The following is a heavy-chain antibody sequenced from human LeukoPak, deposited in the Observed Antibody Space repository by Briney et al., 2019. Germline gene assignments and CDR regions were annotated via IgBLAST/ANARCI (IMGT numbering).Heavy chain of an antibody. D-gene: IGHD3-10*01. CDR1: GFTFSSYS. CDR2: ISSSSSTI. V-gene: IGHV3-48*01. Sequence: GGSLRLSCAASGFTFSSYSMNWVRRAPGKGLEWVSYISSSSSTIYYADSVKGRFTISRDNAKNSLYLQMNSLRAEDTAVYYCARPGGRDYGSGSLFGWGQGTLVTVSS. J-gene: IGHJ4*02. CDR3: ARPGGRDYGSGSLFG.